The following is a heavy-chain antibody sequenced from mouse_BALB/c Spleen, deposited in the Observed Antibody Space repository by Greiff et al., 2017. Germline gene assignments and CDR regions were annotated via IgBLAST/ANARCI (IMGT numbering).Heavy chain of an antibody. V-gene: IGHV2-9*02. CDR3: ARGYGSSYWYFDV. CDR2: IWAGGST. D-gene: IGHD1-1*01. Sequence: QVQLQQSGPGLVAPSQSLSITCTVSGFSLTSYGVHWVRQPPGKGLEWLGVIWAGGSTNYNSALMSRLSISKDNSKSQVFLKMNSLQTDDTAMYYCARGYGSSYWYFDVWGAGTTVTVSS. CDR1: GFSLTSYG. J-gene: IGHJ1*01.